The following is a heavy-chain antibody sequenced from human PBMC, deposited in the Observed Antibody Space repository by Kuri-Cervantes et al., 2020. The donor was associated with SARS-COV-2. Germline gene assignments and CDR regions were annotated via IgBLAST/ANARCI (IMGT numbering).Heavy chain of an antibody. J-gene: IGHJ4*02. D-gene: IGHD5-24*01. CDR3: AREGGSTRLQPIN. Sequence: ASVKVSCKASGYTFTTNALNWVRQAPGQGLEWMGWINTNTGDPTYARAFTRRFVFSLDTSVSTAYLQLSSLTAEDTAVYYCAREGGSTRLQPINWGQGTLVTVSS. CDR1: GYTFTTNA. V-gene: IGHV7-4-1*02. CDR2: INTNTGDP.